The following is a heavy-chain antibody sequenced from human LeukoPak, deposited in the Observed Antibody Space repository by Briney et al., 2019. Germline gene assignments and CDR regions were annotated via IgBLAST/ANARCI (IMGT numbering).Heavy chain of an antibody. Sequence: GGSLRLSCAASGFTFDDYAMHWVRQAPGKGLEWVSGISWNSGSIGYADSVKGRFTISRDNAKNSLYLQMNSLRAEDTAVYYCARGPITMIASDYWGQGTLVTVSS. J-gene: IGHJ4*02. D-gene: IGHD3-22*01. CDR3: ARGPITMIASDY. CDR1: GFTFDDYA. V-gene: IGHV3-9*01. CDR2: ISWNSGSI.